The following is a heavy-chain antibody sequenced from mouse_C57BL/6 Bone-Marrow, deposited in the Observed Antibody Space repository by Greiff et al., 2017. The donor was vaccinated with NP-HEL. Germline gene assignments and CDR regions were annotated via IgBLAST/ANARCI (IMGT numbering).Heavy chain of an antibody. V-gene: IGHV1-80*01. J-gene: IGHJ1*01. Sequence: QVQLKQSGAELVKPGASVKISCKASGYAFSSYWMNWVKQRPGKGLEWIGQIYPGDGDTNYNGKFKGKATLTADKSSSTAYMQLSSLTSEDSAVYFCARRENYYGSSPHWYFDVWGRDHGHRLL. D-gene: IGHD1-1*01. CDR1: GYAFSSYW. CDR2: IYPGDGDT. CDR3: ARRENYYGSSPHWYFDV.